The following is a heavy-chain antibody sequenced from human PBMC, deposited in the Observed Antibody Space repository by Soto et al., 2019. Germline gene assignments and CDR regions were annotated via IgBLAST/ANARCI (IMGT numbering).Heavy chain of an antibody. Sequence: ASVKVSCKASGYTFTSYYMHWVRQAPGQGLEWKGIINPSGGSTSYAQKFQGRVTMTRDTSTSTVYMELSSLRSEDTAVYYCARVMTTVPAPQEYYYYYYGMDVWGQGTTVTVSS. J-gene: IGHJ6*02. CDR2: INPSGGST. D-gene: IGHD4-4*01. CDR1: GYTFTSYY. V-gene: IGHV1-46*01. CDR3: ARVMTTVPAPQEYYYYYYGMDV.